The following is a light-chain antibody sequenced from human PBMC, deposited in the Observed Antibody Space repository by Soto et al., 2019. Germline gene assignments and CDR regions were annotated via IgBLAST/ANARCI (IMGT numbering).Light chain of an antibody. J-gene: IGLJ2*01. CDR2: DVT. CDR3: SSYTTSNTLV. CDR1: SSDVGAYNF. V-gene: IGLV2-14*03. Sequence: QSARTQPASVSGSPGQSITISCTGTSSDVGAYNFVSWYQQHPGKAPKLMIYDVTNRPSGVSSRFSGSKSGNTASLAISGLQAEDEADYYCSSYTTSNTLVVGGGTKLTVL.